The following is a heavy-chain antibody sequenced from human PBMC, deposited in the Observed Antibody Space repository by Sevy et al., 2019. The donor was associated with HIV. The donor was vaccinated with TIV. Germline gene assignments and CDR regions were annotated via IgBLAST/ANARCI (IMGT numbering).Heavy chain of an antibody. CDR3: AKDLHEGSDYSSSWYGMDV. J-gene: IGHJ6*02. Sequence: GGSLRLSCEVSGFNFDDYSIHWVRQAPGKGLEWVAFISGNGGRTYYGDSVKGRFTISRDNSKKSLYLQMNSLRTDDTAFYYCAKDLHEGSDYSSSWYGMDVWGQGTTVTVSS. V-gene: IGHV3-43*01. D-gene: IGHD6-13*01. CDR1: GFNFDDYS. CDR2: ISGNGGRT.